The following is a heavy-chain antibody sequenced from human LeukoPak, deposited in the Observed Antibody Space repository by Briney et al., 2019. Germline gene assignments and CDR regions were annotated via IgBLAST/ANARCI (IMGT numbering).Heavy chain of an antibody. J-gene: IGHJ6*02. CDR3: AKTENNWSYGMDV. V-gene: IGHV6-1*01. D-gene: IGHD1-20*01. Sequence: PSQTLSLTCAISGDSVSNNSTTWNWIRQSPSRGLEWLGRTYYRSEWYNDYAVSVKSRITINPDTSKNQFSLQLNSVTPEDTAVYYCAKTENNWSYGMDVWGQGTTVTVSS. CDR1: GDSVSNNSTT. CDR2: TYYRSEWYN.